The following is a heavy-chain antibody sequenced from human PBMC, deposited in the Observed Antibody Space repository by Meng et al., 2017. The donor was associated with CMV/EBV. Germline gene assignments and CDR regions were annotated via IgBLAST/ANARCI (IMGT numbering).Heavy chain of an antibody. Sequence: SETLSLTCTVSGGSISSYYWSWIRQPPGKGLEWIGYIYYSGSTNYNPSSKSRVTISVDTSKNQFSLKLSSVTAADTAVYYCAREVRYCSSTSCYRFDPWGQGTLVTVSS. CDR1: GGSISSYY. CDR3: AREVRYCSSTSCYRFDP. CDR2: IYYSGST. V-gene: IGHV4-59*01. D-gene: IGHD2-2*01. J-gene: IGHJ5*02.